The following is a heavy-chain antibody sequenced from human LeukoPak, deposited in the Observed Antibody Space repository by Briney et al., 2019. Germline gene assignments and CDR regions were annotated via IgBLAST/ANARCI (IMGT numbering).Heavy chain of an antibody. V-gene: IGHV3-23*01. Sequence: GGSLRLSCAASGFTFNNYAMNWVRQAPGKGLEWVSAISGSVDKTYYTDSAKGRFTISRDNSKNTLYLQMNSLRAEDTAVYYCAKDSRKGGYIADYWGQGTLVTVSS. D-gene: IGHD2-2*02. J-gene: IGHJ4*02. CDR2: ISGSVDKT. CDR3: AKDSRKGGYIADY. CDR1: GFTFNNYA.